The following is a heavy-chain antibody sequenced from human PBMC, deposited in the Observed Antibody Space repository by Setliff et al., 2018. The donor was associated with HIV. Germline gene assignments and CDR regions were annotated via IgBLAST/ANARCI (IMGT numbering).Heavy chain of an antibody. J-gene: IGHJ4*02. CDR2: IYYSGST. Sequence: SETLSLTCTVSGGSIGIRSYFWGWIRQPPGKGLEWIGNIYYSGSTYYNPSLKSRVTISVDTSKNQFSLKLSSVTAADTAVYYCARPVEMANREFDYWGQGTLVTVS. CDR3: ARPVEMANREFDY. CDR1: GGSIGIRSYF. D-gene: IGHD1-26*01. V-gene: IGHV4-39*01.